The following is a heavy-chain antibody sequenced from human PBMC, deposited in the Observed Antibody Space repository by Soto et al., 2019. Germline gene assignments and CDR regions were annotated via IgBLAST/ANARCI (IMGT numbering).Heavy chain of an antibody. J-gene: IGHJ5*02. CDR1: GGTFSSYA. CDR2: IIPIFGTA. Sequence: ASVKVSCKASGGTFSSYAISWVRQAPGQGLEWMGGIIPIFGTANYAQKFQGRVTITADESTSTAYMELSSLRSEDTAVYYCAKISRLVATIAGPFDHWGQGTLATVSS. CDR3: AKISRLVATIAGPFDH. V-gene: IGHV1-69*13. D-gene: IGHD5-12*01.